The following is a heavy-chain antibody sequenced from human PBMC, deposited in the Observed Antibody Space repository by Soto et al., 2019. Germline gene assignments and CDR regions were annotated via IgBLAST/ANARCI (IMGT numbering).Heavy chain of an antibody. CDR2: IYYSGST. V-gene: IGHV4-59*01. J-gene: IGHJ4*02. CDR1: GGSISSYY. CDR3: ARWAHDYGDRYYFDY. Sequence: SETLSLTCTVSGGSISSYYWSWIRQPPGKGLEWIGYIYYSGSTNYNPSLKSRVTISVDTSKNQFSLKLSSVTAADTAVYYCARWAHDYGDRYYFDYWGQGTLVTVSS. D-gene: IGHD4-17*01.